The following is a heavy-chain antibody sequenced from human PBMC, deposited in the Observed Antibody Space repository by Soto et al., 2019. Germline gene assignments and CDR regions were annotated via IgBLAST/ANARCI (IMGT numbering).Heavy chain of an antibody. CDR2: IYYTGTT. J-gene: IGHJ4*02. V-gene: IGHV4-59*01. CDR1: GGSISSFY. CDR3: ARSKLTFPFEY. D-gene: IGHD3-9*01. Sequence: QVHLEESGPRLVKPSETLSLTCTVSGGSISSFYWNWIRQSPWKGLEWIGYIYYTGTTNYNPSLKRRVNMSLDTSKDQFSLNMTSVTAADTAVYYCARSKLTFPFEYWGQGTLVTVSS.